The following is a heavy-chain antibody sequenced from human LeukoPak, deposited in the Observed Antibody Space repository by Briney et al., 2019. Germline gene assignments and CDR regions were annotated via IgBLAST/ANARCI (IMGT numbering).Heavy chain of an antibody. J-gene: IGHJ6*03. CDR2: IIPITGTS. V-gene: IGHV1-69*05. CDR1: GGTFSSYA. D-gene: IGHD3-9*01. CDR3: AKSDIRDYYYYYLDV. Sequence: HWASVKVSCKASGGTFSSYAISWVRQAPGQGLEWMGGIIPITGTSNYAQEFQGRVTMTTDESTSTAYMELSSLRSEDTAVYYCAKSDIRDYYYYYLDVWGKGTTVTVSS.